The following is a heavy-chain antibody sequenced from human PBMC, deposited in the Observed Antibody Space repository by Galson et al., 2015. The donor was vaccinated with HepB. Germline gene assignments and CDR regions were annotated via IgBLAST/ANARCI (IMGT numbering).Heavy chain of an antibody. D-gene: IGHD5-24*01. Sequence: SLRLSCAASGLTFSRYWMSWVRQSPGKGLECVANINQDGNENYYVGSVQGRYTISRDNAENSLFLQMNSLRAEDTAVYYCASMATINQIPHWGQGTLVIVSS. V-gene: IGHV3-7*01. CDR2: INQDGNEN. CDR3: ASMATINQIPH. J-gene: IGHJ4*02. CDR1: GLTFSRYW.